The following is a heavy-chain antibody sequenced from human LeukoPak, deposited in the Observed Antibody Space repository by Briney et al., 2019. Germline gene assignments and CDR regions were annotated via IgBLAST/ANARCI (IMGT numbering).Heavy chain of an antibody. CDR1: GGSISSSSYY. D-gene: IGHD6-13*01. V-gene: IGHV4-39*06. CDR2: IYYSGST. J-gene: IGHJ4*02. CDR3: ARDPYSSSWYGVY. Sequence: SGTLSLTCTVSGGSISSSSYYWGWIRQPPGKGLEWIGSIYYSGSTYYNPSLKSRVTISVDTSKNQFTLKLSSVTAADTAVYYCARDPYSSSWYGVYWGQGTLVTVSS.